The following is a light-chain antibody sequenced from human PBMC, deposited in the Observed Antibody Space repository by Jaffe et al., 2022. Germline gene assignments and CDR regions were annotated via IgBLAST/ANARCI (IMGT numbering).Light chain of an antibody. Sequence: DIQMTQSPSSLSASVGDRVTITCQASQDISNYLNWYQQKPGKAPKLLIYDASNLETGVPSRFSGSGSGTDFTFTISSLQPEDIATYYCQQYDNLGFTFGPGTKVDIK. J-gene: IGKJ3*01. CDR3: QQYDNLGFT. CDR1: QDISNY. CDR2: DAS. V-gene: IGKV1-33*01.